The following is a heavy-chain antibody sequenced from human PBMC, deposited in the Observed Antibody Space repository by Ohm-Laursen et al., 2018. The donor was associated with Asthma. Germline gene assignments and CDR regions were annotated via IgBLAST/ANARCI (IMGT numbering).Heavy chain of an antibody. D-gene: IGHD2-15*01. V-gene: IGHV4-59*01. CDR1: GGSINSYY. J-gene: IGHJ6*02. CDR3: ARDPLYCSGGSCYSDGMDV. CDR2: MYYSGST. Sequence: SETLSLTCTVSGGSINSYYWTWIRQPPGKGLEWIGNMYYSGSTNYNPSLKSRVIISVDTSKNQFSLKLSSATAADTAEYYCARDPLYCSGGSCYSDGMDVWGQGTTVTVSS.